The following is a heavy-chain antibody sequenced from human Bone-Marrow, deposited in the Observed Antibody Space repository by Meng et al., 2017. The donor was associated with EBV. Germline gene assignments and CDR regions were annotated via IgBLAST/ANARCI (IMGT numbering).Heavy chain of an antibody. CDR1: GGSFSGYY. V-gene: IGHV4-34*01. CDR3: ARGRGRADY. Sequence: QVQLQQWGAGLLKPSXXLSLTCAVYGGSFSGYYWSWIRQPPGKGLEWIGEINHSGSTNYNPSLKSRVTISVDTSKNQFSLKLSSVTAADTAVYYCARGRGRADYWGQGTLVTVSS. J-gene: IGHJ4*02. CDR2: INHSGST.